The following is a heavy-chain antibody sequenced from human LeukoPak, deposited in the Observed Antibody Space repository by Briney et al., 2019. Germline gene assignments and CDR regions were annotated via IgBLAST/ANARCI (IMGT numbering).Heavy chain of an antibody. D-gene: IGHD4-17*01. J-gene: IGHJ4*02. Sequence: SETLSLTCAVYGGSFSGYYWSWIRQPPGKGLEWIGEINHSGSTNYNPSLKSRVTISVDTSKNQFSLKLSSVTAADTAVYYCARYRYGETFDYWGQGILVTVSS. CDR1: GGSFSGYY. V-gene: IGHV4-34*01. CDR2: INHSGST. CDR3: ARYRYGETFDY.